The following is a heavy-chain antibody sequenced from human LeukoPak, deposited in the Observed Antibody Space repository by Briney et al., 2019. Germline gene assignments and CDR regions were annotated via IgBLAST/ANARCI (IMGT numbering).Heavy chain of an antibody. Sequence: ASVKVSCKASAYTFTSYGISWVRQAPGQGLEWMGWISAYNGNTNYAQKLQGRVTMTTDTSTSTAYMELRSLRSDDTAVYYCARVVSCSSTSCYSDWFDPWGQGTLVTVSS. V-gene: IGHV1-18*01. D-gene: IGHD2-2*01. CDR1: AYTFTSYG. CDR2: ISAYNGNT. CDR3: ARVVSCSSTSCYSDWFDP. J-gene: IGHJ5*02.